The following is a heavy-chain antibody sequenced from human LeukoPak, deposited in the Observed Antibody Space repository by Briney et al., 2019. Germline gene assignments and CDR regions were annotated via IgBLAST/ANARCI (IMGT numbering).Heavy chain of an antibody. Sequence: GGSLRLSCAASGFTFSSYDMHWVRQATGKGLEWVSAIGTAGDTYYPGSVKGRFTISRENAKNSLYLQMNSLRAGDTAVYYCARDSNSNWFDPWGQGTLVTVSS. CDR3: ARDSNSNWFDP. V-gene: IGHV3-13*01. CDR2: IGTAGDT. CDR1: GFTFSSYD. D-gene: IGHD5-24*01. J-gene: IGHJ5*02.